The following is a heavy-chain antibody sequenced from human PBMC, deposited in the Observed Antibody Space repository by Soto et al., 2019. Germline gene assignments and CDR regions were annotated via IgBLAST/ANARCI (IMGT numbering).Heavy chain of an antibody. CDR2: ISGSGGTT. D-gene: IGHD3-16*01. V-gene: IGHV3-23*01. J-gene: IGHJ6*02. CDR3: ATVPADASFYHGMAV. Sequence: AGGSLRLSCAASGFTFSSYAMSWVRQAPGKGLEWVSLISGSGGTTHYTDSVKGRFTISRDNSRNTLFLQMSSLRPEDTALYFCATVPADASFYHGMAVWGQGTTVTVSS. CDR1: GFTFSSYA.